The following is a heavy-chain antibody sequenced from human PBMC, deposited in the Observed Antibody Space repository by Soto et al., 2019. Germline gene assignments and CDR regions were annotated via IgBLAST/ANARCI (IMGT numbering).Heavy chain of an antibody. D-gene: IGHD2-8*01. CDR1: GCTFSSYA. CDR2: IIPIFGTA. CDR3: ASRYCTNGVCYWGLDP. V-gene: IGHV1-69*13. Sequence: GASVKVSCKASGCTFSSYAISWVRQAPGQGLEWMGGIIPIFGTANYAQKFQGRVTITADESTSTAYMELSSLRSEDTAVYYCASRYCTNGVCYWGLDPWGQGTLVTVSS. J-gene: IGHJ5*02.